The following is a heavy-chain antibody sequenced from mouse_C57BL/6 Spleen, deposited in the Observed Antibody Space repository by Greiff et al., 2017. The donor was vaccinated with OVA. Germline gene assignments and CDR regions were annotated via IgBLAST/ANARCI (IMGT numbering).Heavy chain of an antibody. V-gene: IGHV1-50*01. CDR3: AVYGSKFAY. J-gene: IGHJ3*01. D-gene: IGHD1-1*01. CDR2: IDPSDSYT. Sequence: VQLQQPGAELVKPGASVKLSCKASGYTFTSYWMQWVNQRPGQGLEWIGEIDPSDSYTNYNQKFKGKATLTVDTSSSTADMQLSSLTSEDSAVDYCAVYGSKFAYWGQGTLVTVSA. CDR1: GYTFTSYW.